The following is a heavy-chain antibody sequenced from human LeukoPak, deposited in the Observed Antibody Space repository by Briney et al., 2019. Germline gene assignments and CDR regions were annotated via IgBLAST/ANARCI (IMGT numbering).Heavy chain of an antibody. Sequence: PGGSLRLSCAASGFTFSTYWMHGVRQAPGKGLVCVSRINSDGSSTSYADYVKGRFTISRDNAKNTLYLQMNRLRAEDTAVYYCARAKSYPLLRFLEWLIDYWGQGTLVTVSS. CDR1: GFTFSTYW. CDR3: ARAKSYPLLRFLEWLIDY. D-gene: IGHD3-3*01. V-gene: IGHV3-74*01. CDR2: INSDGSST. J-gene: IGHJ4*02.